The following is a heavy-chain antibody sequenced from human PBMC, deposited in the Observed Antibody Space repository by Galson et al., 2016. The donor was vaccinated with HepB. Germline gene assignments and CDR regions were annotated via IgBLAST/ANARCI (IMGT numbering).Heavy chain of an antibody. CDR1: GGTFSNHA. V-gene: IGHV1-69*13. D-gene: IGHD5-12*01. J-gene: IGHJ4*02. CDR3: PRDFKWPPRFDY. Sequence: SVKVSCKASGGTFSNHAISWVRQAPGQGLEWMGGIVPIFGEPHYAQKFQGRLTITSDESTTTAFLELRNLISEDTAVYFCPRDFKWPPRFDYWGQGTPVTVS. CDR2: IVPIFGEP.